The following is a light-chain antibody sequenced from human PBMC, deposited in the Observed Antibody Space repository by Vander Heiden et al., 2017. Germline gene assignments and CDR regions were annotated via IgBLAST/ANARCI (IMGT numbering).Light chain of an antibody. CDR1: ALPKQY. V-gene: IGLV3-25*03. CDR2: KDS. J-gene: IGLJ3*02. CDR3: QSEDGSGTVV. Sequence: SYELTKPPSLSLSPGQTARITCSGDALPKQYAYWYQQKPGQGPGLVIEKDSERPSGIPERVSGSSSGTKVTSTISGVQAEDEADDDCQSEDGSGTVVFGGGTKLTVL.